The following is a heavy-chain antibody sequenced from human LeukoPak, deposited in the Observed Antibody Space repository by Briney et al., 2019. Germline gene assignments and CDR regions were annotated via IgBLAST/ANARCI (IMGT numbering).Heavy chain of an antibody. V-gene: IGHV3-30*04. CDR1: GFTFSRYG. Sequence: GGSLRLSCAASGFTFSRYGMHWVRQAPGKGLEWVTAISYDGSNKYYADSVKGRFTISRDNSKNTVYVQMNSLRAEDTAVYYCAKEGYSRGYYSYYYMDVWGKGTSVTVSS. CDR2: ISYDGSNK. J-gene: IGHJ6*03. CDR3: AKEGYSRGYYSYYYMDV. D-gene: IGHD6-13*01.